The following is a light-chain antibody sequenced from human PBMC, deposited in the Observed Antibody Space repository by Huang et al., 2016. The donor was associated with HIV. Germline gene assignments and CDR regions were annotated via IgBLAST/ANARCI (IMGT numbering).Light chain of an antibody. CDR1: QDISNY. CDR3: QQYDNFPFT. V-gene: IGKV1-33*01. J-gene: IGKJ3*01. CDR2: DAS. Sequence: DIQMTQSPSSLSASVGDRVTITCQASQDISNYLNWYQQKPGKVPNLLIYDASNLEKGVPTRFSGSGSGTHFTFTISSLQPEDIATYYCQQYDNFPFTFGPGTKVDAK.